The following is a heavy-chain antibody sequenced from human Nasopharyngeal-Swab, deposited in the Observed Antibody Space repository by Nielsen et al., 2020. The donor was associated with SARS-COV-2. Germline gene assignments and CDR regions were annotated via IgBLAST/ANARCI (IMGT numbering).Heavy chain of an antibody. Sequence: VRKAPGKGLEWVAVIWYDGSNKYYADSVKGRFTISRDNSKNTLYLQMNSLRAEDTAVYYCARDRITFGGVIVKGDAFDIWGQGTMVTVSS. CDR3: ARDRITFGGVIVKGDAFDI. V-gene: IGHV3-33*01. D-gene: IGHD3-16*02. J-gene: IGHJ3*02. CDR2: IWYDGSNK.